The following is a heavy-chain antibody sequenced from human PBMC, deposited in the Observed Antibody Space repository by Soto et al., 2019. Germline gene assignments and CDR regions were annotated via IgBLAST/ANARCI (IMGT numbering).Heavy chain of an antibody. V-gene: IGHV3-23*01. CDR2: ISVSGGST. Sequence: GGSLRLSCAASGFPFSIYAMSLVRQSPGKGLEWVSAISVSGGSTYYADSVKGRFTISRDNSKNTLYLQMNSLRAEDTAVYYCAKDLDTAMVFWVPYYFDYWGQGSLVTVSS. CDR1: GFPFSIYA. D-gene: IGHD5-18*01. CDR3: AKDLDTAMVFWVPYYFDY. J-gene: IGHJ4*02.